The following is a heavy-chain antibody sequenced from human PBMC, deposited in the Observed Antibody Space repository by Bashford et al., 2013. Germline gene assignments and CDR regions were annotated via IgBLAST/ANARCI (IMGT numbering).Heavy chain of an antibody. D-gene: IGHD2-15*01. V-gene: IGHV4-61*05. CDR2: IYYSGST. CDR3: ARISDPVENFQH. Sequence: SETLSLTCTVSGGSVSSSSYLWGWIRRSPGKGLEWIGYIYYSGSTNYNPSLKSRVTIFRDTSKNQFSLKLSSVTAADTGVYYCARISDPVENFQHWGQGTLVTVSS. J-gene: IGHJ1*01. CDR1: GGSVSSSSYL.